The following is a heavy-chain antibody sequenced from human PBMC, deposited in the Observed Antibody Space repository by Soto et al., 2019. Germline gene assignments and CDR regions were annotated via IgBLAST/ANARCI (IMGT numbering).Heavy chain of an antibody. CDR1: GGSISSGDYY. D-gene: IGHD2-2*01. Sequence: PSETLSLTCTVSGGSISSGDYYWSWIRQPPGKGLEWIGYIYYSGSTYYNPSLKSRVTMSIDTSKNQFSLKLSSVSAADTAMYYCARHHLRYCFSMGCYQNWFDPWGLGTLVTVSS. J-gene: IGHJ5*02. CDR3: ARHHLRYCFSMGCYQNWFDP. V-gene: IGHV4-30-4*01. CDR2: IYYSGST.